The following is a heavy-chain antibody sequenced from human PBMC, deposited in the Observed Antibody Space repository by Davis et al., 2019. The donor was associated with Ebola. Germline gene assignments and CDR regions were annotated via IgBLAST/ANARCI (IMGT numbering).Heavy chain of an antibody. CDR3: ARGLDTVVSQGGNWFDP. V-gene: IGHV1-69*13. CDR2: IIPIFGTA. D-gene: IGHD4-23*01. CDR1: GGTFSSYA. J-gene: IGHJ5*02. Sequence: SVKVSCKASGGTFSSYAISWVRQAPGQGLEWMGGIIPIFGTANYAQKFQGRVTITADESTSTAYMELSRLRSDDTAVYYCARGLDTVVSQGGNWFDPWGQGTLVTVSS.